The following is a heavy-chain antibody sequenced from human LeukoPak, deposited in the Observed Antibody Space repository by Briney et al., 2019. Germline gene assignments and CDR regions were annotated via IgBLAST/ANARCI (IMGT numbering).Heavy chain of an antibody. J-gene: IGHJ4*02. CDR2: ISHDGSNK. CDR3: ATDADEFDY. Sequence: GGSLRLSCAASGFTLSSYGMHWVRQAPGKGLEWVAVISHDGSNKYYADSVRGRFTISRDNSKNTLYLQMNSLRAADTAVYYCATDADEFDYWGQGTLVTVSS. CDR1: GFTLSSYG. V-gene: IGHV3-30*03.